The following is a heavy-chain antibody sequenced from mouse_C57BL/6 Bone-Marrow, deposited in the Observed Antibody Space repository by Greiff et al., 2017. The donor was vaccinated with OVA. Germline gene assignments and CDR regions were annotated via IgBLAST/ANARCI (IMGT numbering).Heavy chain of an antibody. D-gene: IGHD2-4*01. CDR1: GYTFTSYW. V-gene: IGHV1-64*01. J-gene: IGHJ2*01. CDR2: IHPNSGST. CDR3: SRWGLRRNY. Sequence: VQLQQSGAELVKPGASVKLSCKASGYTFTSYWMHWVKQRPGQGLEWIGMIHPNSGSTNYNEKFKSKATLTVAKSSSTAYMQLSSLTSEDSAVYYCSRWGLRRNYWGQGTTLTVSA.